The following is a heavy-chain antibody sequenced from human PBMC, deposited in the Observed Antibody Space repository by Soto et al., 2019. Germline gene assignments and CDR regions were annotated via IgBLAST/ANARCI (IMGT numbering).Heavy chain of an antibody. D-gene: IGHD2-21*01. CDR3: ATGYCGGDNCRKDY. CDR1: GFTFNIYT. V-gene: IGHV3-23*01. CDR2: ISPSGGTT. J-gene: IGHJ4*02. Sequence: EVQLLESGGGLVQPGGSLRLSCAASGFTFNIYTMNWVRQAPGKGLEWVSGISPSGGTTYYADSVKGRFTISRDTSENTLYLQMNSLRAEDTAVYYCATGYCGGDNCRKDYWGQGTLVTVSS.